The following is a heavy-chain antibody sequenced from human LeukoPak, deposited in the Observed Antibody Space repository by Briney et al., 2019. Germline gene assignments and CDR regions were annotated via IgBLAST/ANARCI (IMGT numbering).Heavy chain of an antibody. D-gene: IGHD3-10*01. CDR3: AKGRNSYDSGRCHSQNCYYGMDV. CDR2: ISGSGDDT. V-gene: IGHV3-23*01. J-gene: IGHJ6*02. CDR1: GFTFDNYA. Sequence: PGGSLRLSWAASGFTFDNYAMPWVRLAPGRGLEYVSVISGSGDDTYSADSVRGRFTISRDNSKNTLHLEMSNLRVDDTAVYYCAKGRNSYDSGRCHSQNCYYGMDVWGQGTTVTVFS.